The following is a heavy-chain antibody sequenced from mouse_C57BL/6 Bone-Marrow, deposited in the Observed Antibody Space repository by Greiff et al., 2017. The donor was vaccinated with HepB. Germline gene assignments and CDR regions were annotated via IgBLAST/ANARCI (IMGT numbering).Heavy chain of an antibody. CDR2: IDPENGYT. J-gene: IGHJ3*01. CDR1: GFNIKDDY. V-gene: IGHV14-4*01. Sequence: VQLQQSGAELVRPGASVKLSCTASGFNIKDDYMHWVKQRPEQGLEWIGWIDPENGYTEYASKFQGKATITADTSSNTAYLQLSSLTSEDTAVYYCTTKGFAYWGQGTLVTVSA. CDR3: TTKGFAY.